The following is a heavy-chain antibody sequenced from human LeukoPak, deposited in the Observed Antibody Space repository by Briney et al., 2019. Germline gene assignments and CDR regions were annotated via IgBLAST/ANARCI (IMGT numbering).Heavy chain of an antibody. CDR2: IKQDGSEK. V-gene: IGHV3-7*01. D-gene: IGHD3-10*01. CDR1: GFTFINYS. Sequence: GGSLRLSCTASGFTFINYSMNWVRQAPGKGLEWVANIKQDGSEKYYVDSVKGRFTISRDNAKNSLYLQMNSLRAEDTAVYYCARVKNYYGSGKRWYFDLWGRGTLVTVSS. CDR3: ARVKNYYGSGKRWYFDL. J-gene: IGHJ2*01.